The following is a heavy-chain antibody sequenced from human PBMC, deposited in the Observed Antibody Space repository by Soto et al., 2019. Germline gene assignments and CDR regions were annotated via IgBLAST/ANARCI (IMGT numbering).Heavy chain of an antibody. D-gene: IGHD1-1*01. CDR3: VRDGTKTLRDWFDP. CDR2: IYATGTT. J-gene: IGHJ5*02. Sequence: PSETLSLTCTVSGASISGFYWSWIRKSAGKGLEWIGRIYATGTTDYNPSLKSRVMMSVDTSKKQFSLKLRSVAAADTAVYYCVRDGTKTLRDWFDPWGQGISVTVSS. CDR1: GASISGFY. V-gene: IGHV4-4*07.